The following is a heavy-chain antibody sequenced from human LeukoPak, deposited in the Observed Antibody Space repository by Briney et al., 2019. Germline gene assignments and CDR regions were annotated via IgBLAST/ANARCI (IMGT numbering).Heavy chain of an antibody. CDR1: GFTCSNSA. Sequence: SVKVSCKSSGFTCSNSAVQWVRQARGQRLEWIGWIVVGSGNTNYAQKFQERVTITRDMSTSTAYMELSSLRSEDTAVYYCAVDVIYESDWGQGTLVTVSS. CDR3: AVDVIYESD. CDR2: IVVGSGNT. J-gene: IGHJ4*02. D-gene: IGHD2/OR15-2a*01. V-gene: IGHV1-58*01.